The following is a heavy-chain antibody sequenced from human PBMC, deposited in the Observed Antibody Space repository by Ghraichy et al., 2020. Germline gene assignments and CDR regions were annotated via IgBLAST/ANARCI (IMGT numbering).Heavy chain of an antibody. CDR2: ISYDGSNK. CDR1: GFTFSDYG. J-gene: IGHJ4*02. Sequence: GGFLRLSCAASGFTFSDYGMHWVRQAPGKGLEWVAVISYDGSNKYYADSLKGRFSISRDNSKNTLYLQMISLRTEDTAVYYCAKDQGTAVSSPAYFDYWGQGTLVSVSS. D-gene: IGHD4-17*01. V-gene: IGHV3-30*18. CDR3: AKDQGTAVSSPAYFDY.